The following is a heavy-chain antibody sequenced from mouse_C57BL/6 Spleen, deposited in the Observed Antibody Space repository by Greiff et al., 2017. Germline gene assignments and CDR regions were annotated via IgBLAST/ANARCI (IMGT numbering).Heavy chain of an antibody. V-gene: IGHV1-81*01. J-gene: IGHJ2*01. CDR2: IYPRSGNT. CDR3: ARRYGSRGDYFDY. Sequence: QVQLQQSGAELARPGASVKLSCKASGYTFTGYGISWVKQRTGQGLEWIGEIYPRSGNTYYNEKFKGKATLTADKSSSTAYMELRSLTSEDSAVYFCARRYGSRGDYFDYWGQGTTLTVSS. D-gene: IGHD1-1*01. CDR1: GYTFTGYG.